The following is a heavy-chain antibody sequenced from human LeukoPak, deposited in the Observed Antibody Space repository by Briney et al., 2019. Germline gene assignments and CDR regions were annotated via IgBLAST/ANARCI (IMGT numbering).Heavy chain of an antibody. CDR3: ARVRYSDSSVLTRKRSYYFDY. J-gene: IGHJ4*02. D-gene: IGHD3-22*01. Sequence: SETLSLTCSVSGGYVSSYYWSWIRQPAGKGLESIGHISTSGSTNYNPSLKSRVTMSVDTSKNQFSLKLSSVTAADTAVYYCARVRYSDSSVLTRKRSYYFDYWGQGTLVTVSS. CDR1: GGYVSSYY. V-gene: IGHV4-4*07. CDR2: ISTSGST.